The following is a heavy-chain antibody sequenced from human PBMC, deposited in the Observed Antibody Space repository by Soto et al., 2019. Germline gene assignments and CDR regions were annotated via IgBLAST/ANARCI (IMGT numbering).Heavy chain of an antibody. Sequence: GESLKISCKGSGYSFTSYWIGWVRQMPGKGLEWMGIIYPGDSDTRYSPSFQGQVTISADKSISTAYLQWSSLKASDTAMYYCARLTVKYPLLLHYGMDVWGQGTTVTVSS. V-gene: IGHV5-51*01. J-gene: IGHJ6*02. CDR1: GYSFTSYW. D-gene: IGHD1-26*01. CDR2: IYPGDSDT. CDR3: ARLTVKYPLLLHYGMDV.